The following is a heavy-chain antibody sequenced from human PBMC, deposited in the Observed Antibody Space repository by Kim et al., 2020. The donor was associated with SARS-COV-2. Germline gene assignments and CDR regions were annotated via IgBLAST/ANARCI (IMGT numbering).Heavy chain of an antibody. CDR2: IYYSGST. J-gene: IGHJ4*02. D-gene: IGHD3-16*02. CDR1: GGSISSYY. CDR3: ARHRFGGVIGDFDY. V-gene: IGHV4-59*08. Sequence: SEILSRTCTVSGGSISSYYWSWIRQPPRKGLEWIGYIYYSGSTNYNPSLKTRVTISVDTSKNQFSLKLSSVTAADTAVYYCARHRFGGVIGDFDYWGQGT.